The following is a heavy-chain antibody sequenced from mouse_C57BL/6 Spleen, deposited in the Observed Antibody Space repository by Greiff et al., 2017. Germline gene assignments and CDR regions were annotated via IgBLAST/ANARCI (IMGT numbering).Heavy chain of an antibody. CDR2: INPGRGGT. V-gene: IGHV1-54*01. J-gene: IGHJ4*01. Sequence: QVQLQQSGAELVRPGTSVKVSCKASGYAFTNYLIEWVKQRPGQGLEWIGVINPGRGGTNYNEDFKGKATLTADKSSSTAYMQLSRLTSEDSAVYFCARERFITTVVATPYAMDYWGQGTSVTVSS. D-gene: IGHD1-1*01. CDR3: ARERFITTVVATPYAMDY. CDR1: GYAFTNYL.